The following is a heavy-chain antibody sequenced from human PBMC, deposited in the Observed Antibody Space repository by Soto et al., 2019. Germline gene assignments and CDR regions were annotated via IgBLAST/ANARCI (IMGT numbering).Heavy chain of an antibody. CDR1: GFTFSSYA. D-gene: IGHD1-26*01. V-gene: IGHV3-30-3*01. CDR2: ISYDGSNK. CDR3: AKVKEVGAITLFDY. J-gene: IGHJ4*02. Sequence: PGGSLRLSCAASGFTFSSYAIHWVRQAPGKGLEWVALISYDGSNKYYADSVKGRFTISRDNSKNTLYLQMNSLRAEDTAVYYCAKVKEVGAITLFDYWGQGTLVTVSS.